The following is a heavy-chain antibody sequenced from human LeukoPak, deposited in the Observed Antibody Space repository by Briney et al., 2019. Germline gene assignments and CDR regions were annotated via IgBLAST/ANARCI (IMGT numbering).Heavy chain of an antibody. CDR2: INHSGST. D-gene: IGHD2-15*01. CDR3: ARAGGYCSGGSCYYWYFDY. CDR1: GGSFSGYY. J-gene: IGHJ4*02. V-gene: IGHV4-34*01. Sequence: SETLSLTCAVYGGSFSGYYWSWIRHPPGKGLGWSGEINHSGSTNYNPSLKSRVTISVDTSKHQFSLNLSSVAAADTAVYYCARAGGYCSGGSCYYWYFDYWGEGTLVTVSS.